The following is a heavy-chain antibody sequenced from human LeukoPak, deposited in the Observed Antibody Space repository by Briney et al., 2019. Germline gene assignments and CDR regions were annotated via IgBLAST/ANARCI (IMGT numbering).Heavy chain of an antibody. Sequence: GGSLRLSCAASGFTFSNYSMNWVRQAPGKGLEWLSYISSGSRTIYYADSVKGRFTISGDNAKTSLYLQMNSLRAEDTAVYYCARFMRGTIGGDNWGQGTLVTVSA. V-gene: IGHV3-48*01. J-gene: IGHJ4*02. CDR2: ISSGSRTI. CDR3: ARFMRGTIGGDN. CDR1: GFTFSNYS. D-gene: IGHD3-16*01.